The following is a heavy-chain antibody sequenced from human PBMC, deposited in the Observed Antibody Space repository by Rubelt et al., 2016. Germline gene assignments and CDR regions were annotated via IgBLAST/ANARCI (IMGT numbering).Heavy chain of an antibody. J-gene: IGHJ3*02. CDR2: IYAGGNT. CDR1: GFTVSSSY. CDR3: AREGLTSGDAFDI. V-gene: IGHV3-66*01. D-gene: IGHD6-19*01. Sequence: EVQLVESGGGLVQPGGSLRLSCAASGFTVSSSYMSWVRQAPGKGLEWVSIIYAGGNTDYADSVKGRFTMSRDNYKNTLYVQMNNLRAEDTAVYDCAREGLTSGDAFDIWGQGTMVTVSS.